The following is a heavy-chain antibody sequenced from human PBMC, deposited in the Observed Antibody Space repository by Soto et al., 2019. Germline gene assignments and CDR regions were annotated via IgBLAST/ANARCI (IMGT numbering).Heavy chain of an antibody. CDR2: IIPILGIA. CDR3: ARDRTPDGFDY. Sequence: QVQLVQSGAEVKRRGSSMKVSCKASGGTFSSYTISWVRQAPGQGLEWMGRIIPILGIANYAQKFQGRVTITADKSTSTAYMELSSLRSEDMAVYYCARDRTPDGFDYWGQGTLVTVSS. CDR1: GGTFSSYT. J-gene: IGHJ4*02. V-gene: IGHV1-69*08. D-gene: IGHD2-8*01.